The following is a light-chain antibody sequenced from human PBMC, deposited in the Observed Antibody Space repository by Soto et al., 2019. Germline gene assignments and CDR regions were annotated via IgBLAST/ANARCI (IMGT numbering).Light chain of an antibody. CDR1: QGIANY. Sequence: DVQMTQSPSSVSASVGDSVTITCRASQGIANYLSWFQQKPGKAPKAVIYATSTLQTGVPSRFSSRGSRTNFPLTIRRLQSEDFATYYCQQYNSYPITFGQGTRLEMK. CDR2: ATS. V-gene: IGKV1-16*01. CDR3: QQYNSYPIT. J-gene: IGKJ5*01.